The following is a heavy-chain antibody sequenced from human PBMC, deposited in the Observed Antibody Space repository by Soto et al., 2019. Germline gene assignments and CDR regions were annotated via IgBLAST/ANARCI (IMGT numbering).Heavy chain of an antibody. CDR3: VGFKSSTIFSH. J-gene: IGHJ4*02. D-gene: IGHD3-9*01. CDR2: VFYSGRT. CDR1: GGSISSAPSY. Sequence: PSETLSLTGTVAGGSISSAPSYWAWIRQPPGKGLEWIGHVFYSGRTTYSPSLRSRVSISADTSKNQFSLKLSSMTAADAAVYFCVGFKSSTIFSHWGQGTLVTVSS. V-gene: IGHV4-39*01.